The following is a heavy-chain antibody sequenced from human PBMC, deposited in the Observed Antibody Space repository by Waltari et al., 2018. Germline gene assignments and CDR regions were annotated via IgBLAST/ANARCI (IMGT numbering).Heavy chain of an antibody. Sequence: EVQLLESGGGLVQPGGSLRLSCAASGFPFSSYAMSWVRQAPGKGLEWVSAISGSGGSTYYADSVKGRFTISRDNSKNTLYLQMNSLRAEDTAVYYCATPGRGYTAMVRDDYWGQGTLVTVSS. CDR2: ISGSGGST. CDR3: ATPGRGYTAMVRDDY. D-gene: IGHD5-18*01. J-gene: IGHJ4*02. V-gene: IGHV3-23*01. CDR1: GFPFSSYA.